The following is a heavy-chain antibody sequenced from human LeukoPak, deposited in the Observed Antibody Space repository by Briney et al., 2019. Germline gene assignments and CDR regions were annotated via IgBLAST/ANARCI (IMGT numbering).Heavy chain of an antibody. Sequence: GGSLRLSCAASGFTFSSYALHWVRQAPGKGLEWVAVISYDGNNKYYADSVKGRFTISRDNAKNSLYLQMNSLRAEDTAVYYCARYLGYCSSTSCPLLWGQGTLVTVSS. CDR2: ISYDGNNK. D-gene: IGHD2-2*01. J-gene: IGHJ4*02. CDR3: ARYLGYCSSTSCPLL. CDR1: GFTFSSYA. V-gene: IGHV3-30-3*01.